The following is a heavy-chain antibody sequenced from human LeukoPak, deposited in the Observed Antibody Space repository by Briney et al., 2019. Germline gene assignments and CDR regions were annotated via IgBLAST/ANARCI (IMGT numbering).Heavy chain of an antibody. V-gene: IGHV4-39*01. J-gene: IGHJ4*02. D-gene: IGHD1-26*01. CDR2: IYYSGST. CDR1: GGSISSSSYY. CDR3: ARHYTTSALDY. Sequence: PSETLSLTCTVSGGSISSSSYYWGWIRQPPGKGLGWIGSIYYSGSTYYNPSLKSRVTISVDTSKNQFSLKLSSVTAADTAVYYSARHYTTSALDYWGQGTLVTVSS.